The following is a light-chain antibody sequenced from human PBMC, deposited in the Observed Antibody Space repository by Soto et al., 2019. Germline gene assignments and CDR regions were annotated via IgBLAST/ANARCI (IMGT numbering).Light chain of an antibody. J-gene: IGLJ1*01. CDR2: GNS. CDR1: GSNIGAPYD. V-gene: IGLV1-40*01. Sequence: QSVLTQPPSLSGAPGQRVTISCTGSGSNIGAPYDVHWYQHLPGTAPKLLIYGNSNRPSGVPDRFSGSKSGTSASLAITGLQAEDEADYYCQSYDSSLSGYVFGTGTKVTVL. CDR3: QSYDSSLSGYV.